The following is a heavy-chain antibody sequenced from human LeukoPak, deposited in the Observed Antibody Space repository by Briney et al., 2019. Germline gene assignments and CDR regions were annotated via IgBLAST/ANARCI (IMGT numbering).Heavy chain of an antibody. J-gene: IGHJ5*02. CDR3: VRTTYYYLSGSFFPSNWFDP. Sequence: SSQTLSLTCTVSGGSISSADYYWSWIRQPPGKGLEWIGYIYYSGSTYYNPSLKSRVTISVDTSKDQFSLKLSSVTAADTAVYYCVRTTYYYLSGSFFPSNWFDPWGQGTLVTVSS. D-gene: IGHD3-10*01. V-gene: IGHV4-30-4*01. CDR1: GGSISSADYY. CDR2: IYYSGST.